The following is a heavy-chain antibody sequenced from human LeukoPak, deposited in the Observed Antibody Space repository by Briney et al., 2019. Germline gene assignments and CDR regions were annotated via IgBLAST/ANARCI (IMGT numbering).Heavy chain of an antibody. CDR1: GYTFTNYH. Sequence: ASVKVSCKASGYTFTNYHINWVQQAPGQGLEWMGWINPNTGDRGYAQKFQGRVSITSDTSISTAYMELGSPRSEDTAVYFRARTTSLTASGYDYWGQRSLVTVSS. V-gene: IGHV1-8*03. CDR2: INPNTGDR. CDR3: ARTTSLTASGYDY. J-gene: IGHJ4*02. D-gene: IGHD4-17*01.